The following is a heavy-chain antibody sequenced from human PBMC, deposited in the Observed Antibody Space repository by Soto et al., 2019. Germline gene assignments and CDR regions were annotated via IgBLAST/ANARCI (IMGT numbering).Heavy chain of an antibody. CDR2: INSDGSST. CDR1: GFTFSSYW. V-gene: IGHV3-74*01. J-gene: IGHJ6*02. D-gene: IGHD3-22*01. CDR3: ASIYYDTSRYSYYYGMDV. Sequence: PGGSLRLSCAASGFTFSSYWMHWVRQAPGKGLVWVSRINSDGSSTSYADSVKGRFTISRDNAKNTLYLQMNSLRAEDTAVYYCASIYYDTSRYSYYYGMDVWGQGTTVTVSS.